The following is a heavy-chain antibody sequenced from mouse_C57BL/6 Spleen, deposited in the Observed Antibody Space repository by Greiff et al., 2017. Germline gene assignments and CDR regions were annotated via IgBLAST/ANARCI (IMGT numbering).Heavy chain of an antibody. CDR3: ARSGHLDY. CDR2: INPNNGGT. Sequence: EVQLQQSGPELVKPGASVKISCKASGYTFTDYYMNWVKQSHGKSLEWIGDINPNNGGTSYNQKFKGKATLTVDKSSSTAYMELRSLTSEDSAVYYCARSGHLDYWGQGTTLTGSS. CDR1: GYTFTDYY. D-gene: IGHD3-2*02. V-gene: IGHV1-26*01. J-gene: IGHJ2*01.